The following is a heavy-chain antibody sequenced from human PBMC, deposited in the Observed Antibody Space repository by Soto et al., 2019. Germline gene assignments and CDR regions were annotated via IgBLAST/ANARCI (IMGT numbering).Heavy chain of an antibody. V-gene: IGHV4-61*01. CDR1: GGSVSSGSYY. D-gene: IGHD3-10*01. CDR3: AREVITMVRGVDQTVDY. J-gene: IGHJ4*02. Sequence: SETLSLTCTVSGGSVSSGSYYWSWIRQPPGKGLEWIGYIYYSGSTNYNPSLKSRVTISVDTSKNQFSLKLSSVTAADTAVYYCAREVITMVRGVDQTVDYWGQGTLVTVSS. CDR2: IYYSGST.